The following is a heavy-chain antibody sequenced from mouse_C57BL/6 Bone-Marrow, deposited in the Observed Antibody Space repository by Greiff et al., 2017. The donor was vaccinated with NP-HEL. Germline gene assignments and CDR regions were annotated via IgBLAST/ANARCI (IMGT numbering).Heavy chain of an antibody. D-gene: IGHD1-1*01. CDR3: ARCIGCITTVVADLDY. CDR2: IDPEDGET. Sequence: EVQLQQSGAELVKPGASVKLSCTASGFNIKDYYMHWVKQRTEQGLEWIGRIDPEDGETKYAPKFQGKATITADTSSNTAYLQLSSLTSEDTAVYYCARCIGCITTVVADLDYWGQGTTLTVSS. V-gene: IGHV14-2*01. J-gene: IGHJ2*01. CDR1: GFNIKDYY.